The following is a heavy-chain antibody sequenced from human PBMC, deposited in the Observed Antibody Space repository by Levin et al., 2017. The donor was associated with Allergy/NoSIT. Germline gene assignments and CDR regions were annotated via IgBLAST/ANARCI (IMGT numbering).Heavy chain of an antibody. D-gene: IGHD6-19*01. CDR3: ATLSEWLADY. V-gene: IGHV5-51*01. CDR2: IYPDDSDT. CDR1: GSSFSTYW. J-gene: IGHJ4*02. Sequence: RPGGSLRLSCKGSGSSFSTYWIGWVRQMPGKGLEWMGIIYPDDSDTRYSPSFQGQVTISVDESINTAYLQWSSLKASDTAMYYCATLSEWLADYWGQGTLVTVSS.